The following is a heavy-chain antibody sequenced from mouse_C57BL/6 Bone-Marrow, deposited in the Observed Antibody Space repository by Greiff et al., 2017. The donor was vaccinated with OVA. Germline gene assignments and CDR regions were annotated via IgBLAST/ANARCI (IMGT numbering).Heavy chain of an antibody. Sequence: EVKLVESGGDLVKPGGSLKLSCAASGFTFSSYGMSWVRQTPDKRLEWVATISSGGSYTYYPDSVKGRFTLSRDNAKNTRYLKRRSVKYEETARYDCARQRLRWTGWFAYWGKGTLVTVSA. D-gene: IGHD2-4*01. CDR1: GFTFSSYG. CDR2: ISSGGSYT. CDR3: ARQRLRWTGWFAY. V-gene: IGHV5-6*01. J-gene: IGHJ3*01.